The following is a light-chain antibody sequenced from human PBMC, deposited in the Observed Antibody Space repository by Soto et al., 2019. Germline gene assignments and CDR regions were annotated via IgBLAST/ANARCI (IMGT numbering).Light chain of an antibody. Sequence: QSVLTQPASVSVSPGQSITVSCTRTSSDVGGYIYVSWYQQHPGKAPKLMIYDVTSRPSGVSYRFSGSKSGNTASLTISGLQAEDEADYYCSSYTTSSSYVFGTGTKVTVL. J-gene: IGLJ1*01. V-gene: IGLV2-14*01. CDR3: SSYTTSSSYV. CDR1: SSDVGGYIY. CDR2: DVT.